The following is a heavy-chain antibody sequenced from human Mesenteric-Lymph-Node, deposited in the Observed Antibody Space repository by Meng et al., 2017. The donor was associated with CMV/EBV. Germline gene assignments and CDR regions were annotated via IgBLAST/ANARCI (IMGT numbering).Heavy chain of an antibody. J-gene: IGHJ6*02. CDR3: ARDADSRSGYYYYYGMDV. D-gene: IGHD3-3*01. Sequence: GESLKISCAASGFTFSNAWMSWVRQAPGKGLEWLSYINPGGSTTYYADSVKGRFTISRDNAMNSLYLQMNNLRAEDTAVYYCARDADSRSGYYYYYGMDVWGQGTTVTVSS. V-gene: IGHV3-11*01. CDR2: INPGGSTT. CDR1: GFTFSNAW.